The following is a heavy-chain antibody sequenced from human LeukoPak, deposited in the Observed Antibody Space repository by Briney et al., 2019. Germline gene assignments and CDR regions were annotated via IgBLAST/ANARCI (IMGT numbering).Heavy chain of an antibody. J-gene: IGHJ4*02. Sequence: SETLSLTCTVSGGSVSSSGYYWSWIRQSPGKGLEWIGYIYYSGSTNYNPSLKSRVTISVDTSKNHFSLKLSSVTAADTAVYYCARVYYDFWSGYTYGFDYWGQGTLVTVSS. V-gene: IGHV4-61*03. CDR1: GGSVSSSGYY. CDR3: ARVYYDFWSGYTYGFDY. CDR2: IYYSGST. D-gene: IGHD3-3*01.